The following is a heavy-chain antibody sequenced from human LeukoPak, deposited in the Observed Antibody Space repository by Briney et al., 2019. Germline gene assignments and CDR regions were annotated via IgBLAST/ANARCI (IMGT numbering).Heavy chain of an antibody. CDR1: GFTFSSYG. V-gene: IGHV3-33*01. CDR2: IWYDGSNK. J-gene: IGHJ4*02. Sequence: GGSLRLSCAASGFTFSSYGMHWVRQAPGKGLEWVAVIWYDGSNKYYADSVKGRFTFSRDNSKNTLYLQMNSLRAEDTAVYYCARESVLLWFGEVERGYYFDYWGQGTLVTVSS. D-gene: IGHD3-10*01. CDR3: ARESVLLWFGEVERGYYFDY.